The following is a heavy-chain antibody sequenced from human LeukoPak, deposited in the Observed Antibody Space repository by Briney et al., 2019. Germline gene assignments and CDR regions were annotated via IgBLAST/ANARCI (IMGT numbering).Heavy chain of an antibody. CDR2: ISSSSSYI. D-gene: IGHD1-7*01. V-gene: IGHV3-21*04. J-gene: IGHJ4*02. CDR1: GFTFSSYS. CDR3: ARETKIDY. Sequence: GGSLRLSCAASGFTFSSYSMNWVRQAPGKGLEWVSSISSSSSYIYYADSVKGRFTISRDNSKNTLYLQMNSLRVEDTALYYCARETKIDYWGQGALVTVSS.